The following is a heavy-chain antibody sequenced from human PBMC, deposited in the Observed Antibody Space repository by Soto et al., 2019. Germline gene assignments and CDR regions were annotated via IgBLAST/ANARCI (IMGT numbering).Heavy chain of an antibody. CDR3: ARSWAYYYASGTYAGGIMGYYFNY. CDR1: GFTFSGYS. D-gene: IGHD3-10*01. CDR2: ISSSSSTI. J-gene: IGHJ4*02. V-gene: IGHV3-48*02. Sequence: EVQLVESGGGLVQPGGSLRLSCAASGFTFSGYSVNWVRQAPGRGLEWVSYISSSSSTIYYADSVKGRFTIARDDAKNSLYLQMNSLRDEDTAVYYCARSWAYYYASGTYAGGIMGYYFNYWGQGTLVTVSS.